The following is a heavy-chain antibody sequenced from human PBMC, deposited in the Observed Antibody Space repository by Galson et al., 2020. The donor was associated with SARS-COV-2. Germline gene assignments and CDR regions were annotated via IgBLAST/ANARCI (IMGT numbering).Heavy chain of an antibody. CDR1: GFSLSTSGMC. D-gene: IGHD4-17*01. Sequence: SGPTLVKPTQTLTLTCTFSGFSLSTSGMCVSWIRQPPGKALEWLARIDWYDDKYYSTSLKTRPTISKDTSKNQVVLTMTNMDPVDTATYYCARFTPTTGVDYWGQGTLVTVAS. CDR3: ARFTPTTGVDY. J-gene: IGHJ4*02. V-gene: IGHV2-70*11. CDR2: IDWYDDK.